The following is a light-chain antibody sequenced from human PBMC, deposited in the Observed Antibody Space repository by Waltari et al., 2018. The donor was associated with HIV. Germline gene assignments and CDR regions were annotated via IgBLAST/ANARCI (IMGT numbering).Light chain of an antibody. CDR2: SNN. CDR3: AAWDDSLNAYV. Sequence: QSVLTQPPSASGTPGQRVTVSCSGRSSNIESHPVNWYQPLPKTAPKLLIYSNNQRPSGVPDRFSGSKSGTSASLAISGLQSEDEADYYCAAWDDSLNAYVFGTGTKVTVL. V-gene: IGLV1-44*01. CDR1: SSNIESHP. J-gene: IGLJ1*01.